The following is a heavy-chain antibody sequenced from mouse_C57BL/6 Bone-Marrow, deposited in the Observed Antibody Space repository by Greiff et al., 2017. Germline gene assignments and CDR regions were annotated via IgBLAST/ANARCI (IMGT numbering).Heavy chain of an antibody. D-gene: IGHD2-5*01. Sequence: EVMLVESGGDLVKPGGSLKLSCAASGFTFSSYGMSWVRQTPDKRLEWVATISSGGSYTYYPDSVKGRFTISRDNAKNTLYLQMSSLKSEDTAMYYCARRNYYSNFYGMDYWGKGTSVTVSS. CDR2: ISSGGSYT. V-gene: IGHV5-6*02. CDR3: ARRNYYSNFYGMDY. CDR1: GFTFSSYG. J-gene: IGHJ4*01.